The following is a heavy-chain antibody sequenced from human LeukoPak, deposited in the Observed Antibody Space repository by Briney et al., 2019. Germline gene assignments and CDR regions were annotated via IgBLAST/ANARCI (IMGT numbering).Heavy chain of an antibody. D-gene: IGHD6-6*01. V-gene: IGHV1-69*02. Sequence: SVKVSCKASGGTFSSYTISWVRQAPGQGLEWMGRITPILGIANYAQKFQGRVTITADKSTSTAYMELSSLRSEDTAVYYCARADPARAFDIWGQGTMVTVSS. CDR3: ARADPARAFDI. CDR2: ITPILGIA. CDR1: GGTFSSYT. J-gene: IGHJ3*02.